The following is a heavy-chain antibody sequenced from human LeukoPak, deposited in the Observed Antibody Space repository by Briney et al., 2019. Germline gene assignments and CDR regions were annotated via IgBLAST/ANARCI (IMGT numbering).Heavy chain of an antibody. V-gene: IGHV4-59*01. CDR1: GGSFSDYY. Sequence: SETLSLTCAVYGGSFSDYYWSWIRQSPGKGLEWIGYIYYTETSYNPSLKSRVTISADTSKNQFSLKLYSVTAADTAVYYCATRKLGNDYWGQGTLVTVSS. D-gene: IGHD7-27*01. CDR3: ATRKLGNDY. J-gene: IGHJ4*02. CDR2: IYYTET.